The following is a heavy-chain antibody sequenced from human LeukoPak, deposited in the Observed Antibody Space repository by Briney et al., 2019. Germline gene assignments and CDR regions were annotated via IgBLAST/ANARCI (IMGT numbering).Heavy chain of an antibody. CDR3: ATDSFANFVYGMDV. CDR1: GYTLTELS. V-gene: IGHV1-24*01. CDR2: FDPEDGET. D-gene: IGHD2-15*01. Sequence: ASVKVSCKVSGYTLTELSMHWVRQAPGKGLEWMGGFDPEDGETIYAQKFQGRVTMTEDTSTDTAYMELSSLRSEDTAVYYCATDSFANFVYGMDVWGQGTTVTVSS. J-gene: IGHJ6*02.